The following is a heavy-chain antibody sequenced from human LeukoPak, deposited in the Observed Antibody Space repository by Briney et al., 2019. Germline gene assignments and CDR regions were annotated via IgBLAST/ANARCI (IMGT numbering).Heavy chain of an antibody. Sequence: SVTLSLTCTVSGGSISSSSYYWGWIRQPPGNGLEWIGGIPYSGTSYYTPSLKSRVTISLDTSKNQFSLKLSSVTAADTAVYYCARDGVVVAVHFDYWGQGTLVTVSS. CDR1: GGSISSSSYY. CDR3: ARDGVVVAVHFDY. V-gene: IGHV4-39*07. J-gene: IGHJ4*02. CDR2: IPYSGTS. D-gene: IGHD2-15*01.